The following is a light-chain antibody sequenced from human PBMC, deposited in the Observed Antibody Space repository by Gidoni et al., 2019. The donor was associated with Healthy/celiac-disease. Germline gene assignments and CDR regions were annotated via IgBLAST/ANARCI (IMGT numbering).Light chain of an antibody. CDR1: SSDVGGYNY. CDR3: SSYTSSSTRAV. J-gene: IGLJ7*01. V-gene: IGLV2-14*01. CDR2: DVS. Sequence: QSALPPPASVSASPGQSITISCTGTSSDVGGYNYVSWYQQHPGKAPKLMIYDVSNRPSGVSNRFSGSKSGNTASLTISGLQAEDEADYYCSSYTSSSTRAVFGGGTQLTVL.